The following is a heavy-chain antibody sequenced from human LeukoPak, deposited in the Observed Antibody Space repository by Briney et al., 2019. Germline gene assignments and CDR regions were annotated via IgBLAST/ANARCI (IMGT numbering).Heavy chain of an antibody. CDR2: ISSSSNYI. Sequence: GGSVRLSCAASGFTFSSYEMNWVRQAPGKGLEWVSSISSSSNYIYYADSVKGRFTVSRDNAKNSLYLQMNSLRADDTAVYYCARVVRVPHYHDSSGYYGFDYWGQGTLVTVSS. D-gene: IGHD3-22*01. CDR3: ARVVRVPHYHDSSGYYGFDY. J-gene: IGHJ4*02. CDR1: GFTFSSYE. V-gene: IGHV3-21*01.